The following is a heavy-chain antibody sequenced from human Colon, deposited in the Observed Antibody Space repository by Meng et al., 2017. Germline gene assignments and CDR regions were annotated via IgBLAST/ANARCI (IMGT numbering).Heavy chain of an antibody. CDR2: LYSDGRT. J-gene: IGHJ1*01. CDR1: GFTVIANY. CDR3: ARGVFAEYFQD. D-gene: IGHD3-10*02. Sequence: EVQLVESGGGLAQPGGSVRLYCAASGFTVIANYMNWVRQPPGKGLEWASVLYSDGRTYYADSVKGRFTISRDTSKNTLYLQMDSLRGEDTAVYYCARGVFAEYFQDWGQGTLVTVSS. V-gene: IGHV3-66*01.